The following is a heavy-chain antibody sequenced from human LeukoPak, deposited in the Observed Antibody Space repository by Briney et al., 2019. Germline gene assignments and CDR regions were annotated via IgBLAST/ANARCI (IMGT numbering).Heavy chain of an antibody. Sequence: QSGGSLRLSCAASGFTFSSYWMHWVRQAPGKGLVWVSRINSDGSSTSYADSVKGRFTISRDNAKNTLYLQMYSLRAEDTAVYYCATYSSSSSWSYYFDYWGQGTLVTVSS. CDR1: GFTFSSYW. J-gene: IGHJ4*02. V-gene: IGHV3-74*01. D-gene: IGHD6-6*01. CDR3: ATYSSSSSWSYYFDY. CDR2: INSDGSST.